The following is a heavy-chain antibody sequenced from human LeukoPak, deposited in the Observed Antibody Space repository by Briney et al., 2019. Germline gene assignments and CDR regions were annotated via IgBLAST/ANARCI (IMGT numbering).Heavy chain of an antibody. V-gene: IGHV3-21*01. D-gene: IGHD6-19*01. CDR2: ISSSSSYI. CDR3: ARSSGWYHRGPDYYYYYMDV. CDR1: GFTVSSNY. J-gene: IGHJ6*03. Sequence: GGSLRLSCAASGFTVSSNYMSWVRQAPGKGLEWVSSISSSSSYIYYADSVKGRLTISRDNAKNSLYLQMNSLRAEDTAVYYCARSSGWYHRGPDYYYYYMDVWGKGTTVTVS.